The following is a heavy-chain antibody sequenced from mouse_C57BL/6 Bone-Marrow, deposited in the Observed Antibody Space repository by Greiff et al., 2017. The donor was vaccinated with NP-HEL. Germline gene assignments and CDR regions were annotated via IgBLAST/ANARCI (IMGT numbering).Heavy chain of an antibody. J-gene: IGHJ2*01. V-gene: IGHV5-6*01. Sequence: EVQLVESGGDLVKPGGSLKPSCAASGFTFSSYGMSWVRQTPAKRLEWVATISSGGSYTYYPDSVKGRFTISRDNAKNTLYLQMSSLKSEDTAMYYCARHDYWGQGTTLTVSS. CDR3: ARHDY. CDR1: GFTFSSYG. CDR2: ISSGGSYT.